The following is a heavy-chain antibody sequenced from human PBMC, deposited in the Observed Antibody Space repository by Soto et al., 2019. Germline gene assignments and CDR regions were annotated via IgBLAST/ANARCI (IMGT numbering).Heavy chain of an antibody. CDR3: ARRIMATETFDY. J-gene: IGHJ4*02. CDR2: IYYAGST. D-gene: IGHD5-12*01. Sequence: QVRLQESGPGLVKPSETLSLTCTVSGGYMISYYWSWIRQPPGRGLEWIGFIYYAGSTKYNPSLNSRVTISVDTSKNQFSLTVTSVTAADTAVYYCARRIMATETFDYWGQRTLVTVSS. V-gene: IGHV4-59*08. CDR1: GGYMISYY.